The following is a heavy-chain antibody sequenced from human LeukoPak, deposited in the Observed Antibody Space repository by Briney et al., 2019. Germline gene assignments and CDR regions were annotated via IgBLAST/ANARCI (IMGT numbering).Heavy chain of an antibody. Sequence: GGSLRLSCAASGFTVSDNYMSWVRQAPGKGLEWVSIVYTGGNTHYADSVKGRFTISRDNSRNTLYLQMNSLRVEDTAVYYCARDENYYGSGTYSFDYWGQGTLVTVPS. CDR1: GFTVSDNY. CDR3: ARDENYYGSGTYSFDY. V-gene: IGHV3-66*01. D-gene: IGHD3-10*01. CDR2: VYTGGNT. J-gene: IGHJ4*02.